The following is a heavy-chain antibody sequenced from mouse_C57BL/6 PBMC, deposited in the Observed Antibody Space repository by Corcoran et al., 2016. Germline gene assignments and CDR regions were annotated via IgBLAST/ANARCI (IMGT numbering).Heavy chain of an antibody. V-gene: IGHV1-26*01. CDR1: GYTFTDYY. D-gene: IGHD1-1*01. J-gene: IGHJ3*01. CDR3: ARVSLYYYGSSYGFAY. CDR2: INPNNGGT. Sequence: EVQLQQSGPELVKPGASVKISCKASGYTFTDYYMNWVKQSHGKSLEWIGDINPNNGGTSYNQKFKGKATLTVDKSSSTAYMELRSLTSEDSAVYYCARVSLYYYGSSYGFAYWGQGTLVTVSA.